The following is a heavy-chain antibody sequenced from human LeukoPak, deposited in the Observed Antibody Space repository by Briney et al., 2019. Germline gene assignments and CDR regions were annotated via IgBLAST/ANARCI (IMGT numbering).Heavy chain of an antibody. V-gene: IGHV3-9*01. CDR2: INWNSGSI. CDR3: AKDRGYCSGGSCPLGYYYGMDV. CDR1: AFTFDDYA. J-gene: IGHJ6*02. Sequence: GGSLRLSCAASAFTFDDYAMHWVRQAPGKGLEWVSGINWNSGSIGYADSVKGRFTISRDNAKNSLYLQMNSLRAEDTAVYYCAKDRGYCSGGSCPLGYYYGMDVWGQGTTVTVSS. D-gene: IGHD2-15*01.